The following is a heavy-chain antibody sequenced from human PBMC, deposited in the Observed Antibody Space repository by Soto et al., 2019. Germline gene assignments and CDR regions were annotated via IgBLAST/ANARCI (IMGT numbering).Heavy chain of an antibody. CDR1: GGSINSGYYC. V-gene: IGHV4-30-2*01. Sequence: PSETLSLTCTVSGGSINSGYYCWIWLRQPTGKGLEWIGHIYHTGTTYYKTSLKSRVTISVDRSKNQFSLKLSSVTAADTAVYYCARGINYYDSSGDSWFDPWGQGTLVTVSS. J-gene: IGHJ5*02. CDR2: IYHTGTT. CDR3: ARGINYYDSSGDSWFDP. D-gene: IGHD3-22*01.